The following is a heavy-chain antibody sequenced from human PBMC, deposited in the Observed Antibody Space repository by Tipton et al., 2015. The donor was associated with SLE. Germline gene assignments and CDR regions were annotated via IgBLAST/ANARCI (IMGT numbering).Heavy chain of an antibody. D-gene: IGHD2-21*02. CDR1: GASISSSSYH. V-gene: IGHV4-61*09. J-gene: IGHJ4*02. Sequence: TLSLTCAVSGASISSSSYHWSWIRQPAGKGLEWIGHIDATGSTNYNPSLSSRVTISVDTSKNQFSLKLGSVTAVDTAIYYCARDPVDGYGFFDYWGQGTLVTVSS. CDR2: IDATGST. CDR3: ARDPVDGYGFFDY.